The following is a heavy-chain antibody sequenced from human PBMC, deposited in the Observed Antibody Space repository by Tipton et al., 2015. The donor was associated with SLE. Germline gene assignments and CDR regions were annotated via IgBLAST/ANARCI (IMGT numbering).Heavy chain of an antibody. J-gene: IGHJ2*01. Sequence: TLSLTCTVSGGSISSSSYYWGWFRQPPGKGLEWIGSIYYSGSTYYNPSLKSRVTISVDTSKNQFSLKLNSVTAADTAMYYCARLIADYGDYGWYFDLWGRGTLITVSS. V-gene: IGHV4-39*07. CDR1: GGSISSSSYY. D-gene: IGHD4-17*01. CDR2: IYYSGST. CDR3: ARLIADYGDYGWYFDL.